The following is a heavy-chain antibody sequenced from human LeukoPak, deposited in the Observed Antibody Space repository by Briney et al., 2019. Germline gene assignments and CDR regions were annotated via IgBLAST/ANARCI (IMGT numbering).Heavy chain of an antibody. Sequence: GGSLRLSCAASGVTLSDHHMDWVRQAPGKGLEWIGRTRDRAREYSTQYAASVKGRFTISRDDSQKSVYLQMNSLETEDTAVYYCSRDGGKAARSAFDLWGQGTVVTVSS. CDR2: TRDRAREYST. D-gene: IGHD2-15*01. CDR1: GVTLSDHH. CDR3: SRDGGKAARSAFDL. V-gene: IGHV3-72*01. J-gene: IGHJ3*01.